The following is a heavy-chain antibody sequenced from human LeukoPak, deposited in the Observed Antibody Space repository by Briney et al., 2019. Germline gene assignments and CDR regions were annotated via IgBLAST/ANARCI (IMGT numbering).Heavy chain of an antibody. CDR1: GYTFTGYY. J-gene: IGHJ4*02. D-gene: IGHD2-2*01. CDR3: ARDGEGAAI. CDR2: ISAYNSNT. V-gene: IGHV1-18*04. Sequence: ASVKVSCKTSGYTFTGYYMLWVRQPPGQGLEWMGWISAYNSNTNYAQKLQGRVTMTTDTSTSTAYMELRSLRSDDTAVYYCARDGEGAAIWGQGTLVTVSS.